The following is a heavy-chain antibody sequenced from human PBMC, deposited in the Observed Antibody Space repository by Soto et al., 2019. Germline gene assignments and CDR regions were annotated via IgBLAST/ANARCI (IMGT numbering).Heavy chain of an antibody. Sequence: PGGSLRLSCAASGFTFSSYAIHWVRQATGKGLEWVSAIGTAGDTYYPGSVKGRFTISRENAKNSLYLQMNSLRAGDTAVYYCARDCSGGSCYSGYAFDIWGQGTMVTVSS. J-gene: IGHJ3*02. D-gene: IGHD2-15*01. V-gene: IGHV3-13*01. CDR3: ARDCSGGSCYSGYAFDI. CDR2: IGTAGDT. CDR1: GFTFSSYA.